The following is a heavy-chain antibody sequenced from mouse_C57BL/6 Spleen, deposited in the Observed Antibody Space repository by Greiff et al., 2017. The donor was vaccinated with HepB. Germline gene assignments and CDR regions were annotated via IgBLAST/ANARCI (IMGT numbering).Heavy chain of an antibody. CDR2: IRNKANGYTT. CDR1: GFTFTDYY. J-gene: IGHJ3*01. V-gene: IGHV7-3*01. CDR3: ARSSYYSNYVWFAY. D-gene: IGHD2-5*01. Sequence: EVKLVESGGGLVQPGGSLSLSCAASGFTFTDYYMSWVRQPPGKALEWLGFIRNKANGYTTEYSASVKGRFTISRDNPQSILYLQMNALRAEDSATYYCARSSYYSNYVWFAYWGQGTLVTVSA.